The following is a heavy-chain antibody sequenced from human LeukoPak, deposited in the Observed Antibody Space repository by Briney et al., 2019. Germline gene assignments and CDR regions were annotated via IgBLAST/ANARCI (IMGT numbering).Heavy chain of an antibody. D-gene: IGHD4-17*01. J-gene: IGHJ3*02. Sequence: SETLPLTCTVSGGSISSTTYYWGWIRQPPGKGLEWIGSIYYSGSTYYNPSLKSRVTISVDTSKNQFSLKLNSVTAADTAVYYCASIHDYGDYVDAFDTWGQGTMVTVSS. CDR1: GGSISSTTYY. V-gene: IGHV4-39*01. CDR2: IYYSGST. CDR3: ASIHDYGDYVDAFDT.